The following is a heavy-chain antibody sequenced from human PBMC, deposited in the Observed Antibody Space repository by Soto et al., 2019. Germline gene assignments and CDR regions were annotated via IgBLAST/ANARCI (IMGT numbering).Heavy chain of an antibody. CDR2: INHSGST. Sequence: SETLSLTCAVYGGSFSGYYWSWIRQPPGKGLEWIGEINHSGSTNYNPSLKSRVTISVDTSKNQFSLKLSSVTAADTAVYYCARAAPYGSGSYRGLIKYYYYYMDVWGKGTTVTVSS. J-gene: IGHJ6*03. CDR1: GGSFSGYY. CDR3: ARAAPYGSGSYRGLIKYYYYYMDV. D-gene: IGHD3-10*01. V-gene: IGHV4-34*01.